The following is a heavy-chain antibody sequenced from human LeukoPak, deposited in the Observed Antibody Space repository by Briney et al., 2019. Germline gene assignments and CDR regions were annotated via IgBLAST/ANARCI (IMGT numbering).Heavy chain of an antibody. CDR1: GFTFSSYA. J-gene: IGHJ6*02. V-gene: IGHV3-23*01. Sequence: GGSLRLSCAASGFTFSSYAMSWVRQAPGKGLEWVSAISGSGGSTYYADSVKGRFTISRDNSKNTLYLQMNSLRAEDTAVYYCARGYSGYDFSNYYYGMDVWGQGTTVTVSS. CDR3: ARGYSGYDFSNYYYGMDV. CDR2: ISGSGGST. D-gene: IGHD5-12*01.